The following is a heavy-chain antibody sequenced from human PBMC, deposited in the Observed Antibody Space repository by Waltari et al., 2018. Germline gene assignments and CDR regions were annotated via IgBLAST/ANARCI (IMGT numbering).Heavy chain of an antibody. CDR2: INPNSGGT. Sequence: QVQLVQSGAAVKKPGASVKVSCKASGSTFTGYYMHWVRQAPGQGLEWMGRINPNSGGTNYAQKFQGRVTMTRDTSISTAYMELSRLRSDDTAVYYCAEESYSSGWYYFDYWGQGTLVTVSS. CDR3: AEESYSSGWYYFDY. CDR1: GSTFTGYY. D-gene: IGHD6-19*01. J-gene: IGHJ4*02. V-gene: IGHV1-2*06.